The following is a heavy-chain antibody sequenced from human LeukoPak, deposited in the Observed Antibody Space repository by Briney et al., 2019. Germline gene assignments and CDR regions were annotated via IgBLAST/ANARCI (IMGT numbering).Heavy chain of an antibody. Sequence: PSETLSLTCAVYGGSFSGYYWSWIRQPPGKGLEWIGEINHSGSTNYNPSLKSRVTISVDTSKNQFSLKLSSVTAADTAVYYCARYSVAGSSIDYWGQGTLVTVSS. V-gene: IGHV4-34*01. CDR2: INHSGST. J-gene: IGHJ4*02. CDR1: GGSFSGYY. D-gene: IGHD6-19*01. CDR3: ARYSVAGSSIDY.